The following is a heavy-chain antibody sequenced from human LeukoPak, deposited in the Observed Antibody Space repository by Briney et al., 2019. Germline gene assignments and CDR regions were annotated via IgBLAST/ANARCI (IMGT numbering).Heavy chain of an antibody. J-gene: IGHJ5*02. Sequence: SETLSPTCTVSGYSISSGYYWGWIRQPPGKGLEWIGSIYHSGSTYYNPSLKSRVTISVDTSKNQFSLKLSSVTAADTAVYYCARDPELTTVTYNWFDPWGQGTLVTVSS. V-gene: IGHV4-38-2*02. D-gene: IGHD4-17*01. CDR3: ARDPELTTVTYNWFDP. CDR1: GYSISSGYY. CDR2: IYHSGST.